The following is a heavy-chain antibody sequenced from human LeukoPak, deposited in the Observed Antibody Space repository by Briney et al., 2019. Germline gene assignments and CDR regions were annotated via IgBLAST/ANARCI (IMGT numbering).Heavy chain of an antibody. V-gene: IGHV3-74*01. CDR1: GFTFSNYW. CDR3: ARGGVDY. Sequence: PGGSLRLSCAASGFTFSNYWMHWVRQAPGKGLVWVSRINSDGSTTTYADSVKGRFTISGDNAKNTLYLQMNSLRAEDTAVYYSARGGVDYWGQGTLVTVSS. CDR2: INSDGSTT. J-gene: IGHJ4*02.